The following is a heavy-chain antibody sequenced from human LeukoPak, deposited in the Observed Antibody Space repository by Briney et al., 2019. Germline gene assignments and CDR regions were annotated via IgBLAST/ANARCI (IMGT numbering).Heavy chain of an antibody. CDR2: INWNGGST. J-gene: IGHJ4*02. V-gene: IGHV3-20*04. CDR3: AREYSSGRMSNPFDY. D-gene: IGHD6-19*01. Sequence: GGSLRLSCAASGFTFDDYGMSWVRQAPGKGLEWVSGINWNGGSTGYADSVKGRFTISRDNAKNSLYLQMNSLRAEDTALYYCAREYSSGRMSNPFDYWGQGTLVTVSS. CDR1: GFTFDDYG.